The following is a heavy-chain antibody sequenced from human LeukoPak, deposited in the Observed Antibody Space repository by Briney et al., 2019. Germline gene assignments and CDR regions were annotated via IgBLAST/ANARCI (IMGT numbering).Heavy chain of an antibody. CDR2: IYTSGST. CDR3: ARSTLLWFGESNFDY. Sequence: PSETLSLTCTVSGGSLSSYYWSWIRPPAGKGLEWIGRIYTSGSTNYNPSLKSRVTLSVDTSTNQFSLKLSSVTAADTAVYYCARSTLLWFGESNFDYWGQGTLVTVSS. D-gene: IGHD3-10*01. V-gene: IGHV4-4*07. CDR1: GGSLSSYY. J-gene: IGHJ4*02.